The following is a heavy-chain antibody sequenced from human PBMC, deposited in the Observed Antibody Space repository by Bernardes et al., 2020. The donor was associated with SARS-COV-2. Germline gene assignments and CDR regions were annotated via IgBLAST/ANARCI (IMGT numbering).Heavy chain of an antibody. Sequence: GGSLRLSCAASGFTFSRYWMHWVRQAPGKGLVWVSRINSDGTTTTYADSVKGRFTISRDNAKNTLYLQMNSLRAEDTAVYYCLGRDILTGYEDFRGQGTLVTVSS. J-gene: IGHJ4*02. D-gene: IGHD3-9*01. CDR3: LGRDILTGYEDF. CDR1: GFTFSRYW. V-gene: IGHV3-74*01. CDR2: INSDGTTT.